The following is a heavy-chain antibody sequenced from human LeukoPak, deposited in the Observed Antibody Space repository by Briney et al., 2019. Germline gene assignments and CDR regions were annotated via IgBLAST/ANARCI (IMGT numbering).Heavy chain of an antibody. Sequence: GGSLRLSCAASGFTFNTYWMSWVRQSPERGLEWVASIKQDGGERYFVDSVKGRFTISRDNAKNSLYLQMNSLRAEDTAVYYCARDLRDCGGDCSLLSPDPPDYWGQGTLVTVSS. J-gene: IGHJ4*02. CDR1: GFTFNTYW. D-gene: IGHD2-21*02. V-gene: IGHV3-7*01. CDR3: ARDLRDCGGDCSLLSPDPPDY. CDR2: IKQDGGER.